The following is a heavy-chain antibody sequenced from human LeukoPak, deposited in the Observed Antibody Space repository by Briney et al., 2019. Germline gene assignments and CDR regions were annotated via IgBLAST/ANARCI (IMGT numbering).Heavy chain of an antibody. Sequence: SQTLSLTCAISGDSVSSHTVTWNWIRQSPSRGLEWLGRTYYRSKWSNDYALSVKSRITINPDTSKNQFSLHLNSVTLEDTAVYYCARWESGQPSGFDCWGQGTPVTVSS. V-gene: IGHV6-1*01. J-gene: IGHJ4*02. D-gene: IGHD1-26*01. CDR2: TYYRSKWSN. CDR3: ARWESGQPSGFDC. CDR1: GDSVSSHTVT.